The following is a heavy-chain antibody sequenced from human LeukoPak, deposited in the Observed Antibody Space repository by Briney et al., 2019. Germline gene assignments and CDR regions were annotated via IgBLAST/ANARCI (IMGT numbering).Heavy chain of an antibody. V-gene: IGHV1-46*01. Sequence: GASVKVSCKASGYTFTTYYFHWVRQAPGQGLEWMGIINPSGGSTSYAQKFQDRVTMTRDTSTSTLYMEITSLRSEDTAVYYCARDVSGGNCLSDYWGQGTLVTVSS. CDR2: INPSGGST. CDR1: GYTFTTYY. CDR3: ARDVSGGNCLSDY. J-gene: IGHJ4*02. D-gene: IGHD2-15*01.